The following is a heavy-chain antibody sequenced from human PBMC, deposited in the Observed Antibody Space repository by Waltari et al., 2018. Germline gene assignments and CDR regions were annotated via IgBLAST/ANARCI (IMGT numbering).Heavy chain of an antibody. CDR1: GFTFSSYG. CDR3: AKDNGHQYESNGFWHFGS. CDR2: IRYDGIKI. D-gene: IGHD3-22*01. V-gene: IGHV3-30*02. Sequence: QVQLVESGGGVVQSGGSLRLSCAASGFTFSSYGMHWVRQTPGKGLEWLAFIRYDGIKIYYVDFVRGRFTISRDNSKNTLYLQMSDLRVDDTGLYYCAKDNGHQYESNGFWHFGSWGQGTLVTVSS. J-gene: IGHJ4*02.